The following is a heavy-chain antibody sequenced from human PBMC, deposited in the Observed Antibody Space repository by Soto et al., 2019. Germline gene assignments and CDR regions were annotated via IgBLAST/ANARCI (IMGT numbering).Heavy chain of an antibody. Sequence: SETLSLTCVVSGGSISSGGYSWSWIRQPPGKGLEWIGYIHHSGSTYHNPSLKSRVTISVDRSKNQFSLNLSSVTAADTAVYYCARVNYYGPGNYDESWFDPWGQGTLVTVSS. CDR1: GGSISSGGYS. CDR2: IHHSGST. D-gene: IGHD3-10*01. V-gene: IGHV4-30-2*01. J-gene: IGHJ5*02. CDR3: ARVNYYGPGNYDESWFDP.